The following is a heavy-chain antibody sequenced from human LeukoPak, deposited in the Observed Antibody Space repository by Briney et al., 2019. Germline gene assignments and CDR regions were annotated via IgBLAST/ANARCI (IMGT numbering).Heavy chain of an antibody. CDR2: INHSGST. Sequence: PSETLSLTCAVYGGSFSGYYWSWIRQPPGKGLEWIGEINHSGSTNYNPSLKSRVTISVDTSKNQLSLKLSSVTAADTAVYYCARVKMITMVRGVIIPTYYFDYWGQGTLVTVSS. CDR3: ARVKMITMVRGVIIPTYYFDY. J-gene: IGHJ4*02. CDR1: GGSFSGYY. V-gene: IGHV4-34*01. D-gene: IGHD3-10*01.